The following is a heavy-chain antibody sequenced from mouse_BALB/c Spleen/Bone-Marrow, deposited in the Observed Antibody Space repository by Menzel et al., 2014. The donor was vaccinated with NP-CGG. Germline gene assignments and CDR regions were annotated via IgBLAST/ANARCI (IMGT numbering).Heavy chain of an antibody. CDR3: ARETYGNAWFAY. V-gene: IGHV1-80*01. J-gene: IGHJ3*01. CDR2: IYPGDGDT. CDR1: GYAFSSYW. D-gene: IGHD2-1*01. Sequence: QVQLQQSGAELVRPGSSVKISCKASGYAFSSYWMNWVKQRPGQGLEWIGQIYPGDGDTYCNGKFKGKATLTADNSSSTAYMQLSSLTSEDSAVYFCARETYGNAWFAYWGQGTLVTVSA.